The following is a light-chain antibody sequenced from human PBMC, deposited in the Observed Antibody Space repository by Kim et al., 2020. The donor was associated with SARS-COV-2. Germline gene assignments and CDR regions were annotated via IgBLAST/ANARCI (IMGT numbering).Light chain of an antibody. Sequence: DIQMTQSPYSLSASVGDRVIITCRASQDIGNDLAWYQQKPGKAPQRLMFRASRLQSGVPPRFSGSGSGTEFTLSISSLQPEDFASYHCAQHSKYPVSFGGGTKVDIK. CDR2: RAS. CDR3: AQHSKYPVS. CDR1: QDIGND. V-gene: IGKV1-17*01. J-gene: IGKJ4*01.